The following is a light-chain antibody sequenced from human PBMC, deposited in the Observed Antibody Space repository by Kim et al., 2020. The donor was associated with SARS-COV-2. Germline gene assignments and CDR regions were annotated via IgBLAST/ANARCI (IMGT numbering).Light chain of an antibody. CDR3: QQYGSSPYT. V-gene: IGKV3-20*01. CDR2: GAS. J-gene: IGKJ2*01. Sequence: SPGERATLSCRASQSVSSSYLAWYQHKPAQAPRLLIYGASSRATGIPDRFSVSGSGTDFTLTISRLEPEDFAVYYCQQYGSSPYTFGQGTKLEI. CDR1: QSVSSSY.